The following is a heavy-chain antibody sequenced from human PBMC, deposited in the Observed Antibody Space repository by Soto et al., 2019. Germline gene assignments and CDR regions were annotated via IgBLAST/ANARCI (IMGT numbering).Heavy chain of an antibody. CDR1: GFTFRSYA. D-gene: IGHD1-26*01. Sequence: PGASLRLSCAASGFTFRSYAMGWVRQAPGKGLEWVSAISAGAGSAFYADPVKGRFTISRDNSKNTLYLQMNSLRAEDTAVYYCAKAPEYSGSYFPVYWGQGT. CDR3: AKAPEYSGSYFPVY. J-gene: IGHJ4*02. CDR2: ISAGAGSA. V-gene: IGHV3-23*01.